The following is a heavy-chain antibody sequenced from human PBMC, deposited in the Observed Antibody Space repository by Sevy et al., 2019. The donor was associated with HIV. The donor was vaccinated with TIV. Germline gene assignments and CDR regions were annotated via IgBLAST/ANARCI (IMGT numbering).Heavy chain of an antibody. V-gene: IGHV3-30*04. CDR1: GFSLSDHA. Sequence: GGSLRLSCAASGFSLSDHAVSWVRQTPGKGLEWLAVISYNGGNQYYADSVKGRFTISKDDSKNTLYLQLNSLRAEDTAVYCCARFVGYCSGGRCSIIDFWGQGTLVTVSS. J-gene: IGHJ4*02. CDR3: ARFVGYCSGGRCSIIDF. D-gene: IGHD2-15*01. CDR2: ISYNGGNQ.